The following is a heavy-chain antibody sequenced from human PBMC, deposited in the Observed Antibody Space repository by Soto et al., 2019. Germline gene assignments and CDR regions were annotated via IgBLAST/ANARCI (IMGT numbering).Heavy chain of an antibody. V-gene: IGHV4-31*03. D-gene: IGHD5-12*01. Sequence: SETLSLTCTVSGGSISSGGYYWSWIRQHPGKGLEWIGYIYYSGSTYYNPSLKSRVTISVDTSKNQFSLKLSSVTAADTAVYYCARDRGLRLLTESHYYYYGMDVWGQGTTVTVSS. CDR2: IYYSGST. CDR1: GGSISSGGYY. CDR3: ARDRGLRLLTESHYYYYGMDV. J-gene: IGHJ6*02.